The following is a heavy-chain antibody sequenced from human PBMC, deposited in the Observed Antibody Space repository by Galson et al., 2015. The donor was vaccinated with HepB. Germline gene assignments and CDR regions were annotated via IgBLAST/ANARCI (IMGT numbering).Heavy chain of an antibody. D-gene: IGHD6-19*01. V-gene: IGHV1-8*01. J-gene: IGHJ4*02. Sequence: SVKVSCKASGYTFTSYDINWVRQATGQGLEWMGWMNPSSGNTGYAQKFQGRVTMTRNTSISTAYLELSSLRSEDTAVYYCARAGGGWDTRVMDYWGQGTLVTVSS. CDR2: MNPSSGNT. CDR3: ARAGGGWDTRVMDY. CDR1: GYTFTSYD.